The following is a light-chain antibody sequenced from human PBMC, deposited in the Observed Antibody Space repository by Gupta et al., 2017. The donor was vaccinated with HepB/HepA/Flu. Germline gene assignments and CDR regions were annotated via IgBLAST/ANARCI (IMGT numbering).Light chain of an antibody. CDR2: GGS. Sequence: EIVLTQSPGTLSLSPGERATLSCRASQRVSSTYLAWYQQKRGQAPRLLIYGGSYRATGIPDRFSGSGSGTELTLTITRLEPEDFAVYYCQQEDNTPRTFGQGTKVEIK. CDR1: QRVSSTY. J-gene: IGKJ1*01. CDR3: QQEDNTPRT. V-gene: IGKV3-20*01.